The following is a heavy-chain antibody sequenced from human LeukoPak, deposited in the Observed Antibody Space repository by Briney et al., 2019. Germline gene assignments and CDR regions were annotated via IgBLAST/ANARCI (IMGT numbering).Heavy chain of an antibody. CDR1: GYTFTSYA. V-gene: IGHV1-3*01. J-gene: IGHJ3*02. CDR3: ARGDLHELLWFGESRERDDAFDI. D-gene: IGHD3-10*01. Sequence: ASVKVSCKASGYTFTSYAMHWVRQAPGQRLEWMGWINAGNGNTKYSQKFQGRVTITRDTSASTAYMELSSLRSEDTAVYYCARGDLHELLWFGESRERDDAFDIWGQGTMVTVSS. CDR2: INAGNGNT.